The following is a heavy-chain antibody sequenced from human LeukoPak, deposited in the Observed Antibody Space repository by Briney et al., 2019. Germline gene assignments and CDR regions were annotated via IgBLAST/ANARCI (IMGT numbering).Heavy chain of an antibody. D-gene: IGHD3-10*01. Sequence: GGSLRLSCAASGFTFTSHAMSWVRQAPGKGLEWVSIISGSGDSTYYADSVKGRFTISRDNSKNTLYLQMNSLRAEDTAVYYCAKDRVLWFGESNEDYWGQGTTVTVSS. CDR2: ISGSGDST. J-gene: IGHJ4*03. CDR1: GFTFTSHA. CDR3: AKDRVLWFGESNEDY. V-gene: IGHV3-23*01.